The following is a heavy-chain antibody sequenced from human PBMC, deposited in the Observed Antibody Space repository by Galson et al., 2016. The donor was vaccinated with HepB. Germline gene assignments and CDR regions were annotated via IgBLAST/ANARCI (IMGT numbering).Heavy chain of an antibody. D-gene: IGHD6-6*01. J-gene: IGHJ4*02. V-gene: IGHV5-10-1*01. CDR2: IDPSDSST. CDR3: ARPGYSSTWVDS. Sequence: QSGADVKKPGESLRISCKGSGYTFTSYWISWVRQMPGKGLEWMGWIDPSDSSTSYSPSLQGHVIISVDKSISTVYLQWTSLKASDTAMYYCARPGYSSTWVDSWGQGTQVTVSP. CDR1: GYTFTSYW.